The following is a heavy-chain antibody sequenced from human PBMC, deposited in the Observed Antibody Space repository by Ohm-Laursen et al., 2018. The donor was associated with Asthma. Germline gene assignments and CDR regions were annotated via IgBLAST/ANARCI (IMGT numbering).Heavy chain of an antibody. J-gene: IGHJ1*01. CDR1: GYTFSSYS. Sequence: GSLRLSCAASGYTFSSYSIHWIRQAPGKGLEWVASISTASTFIYYADSVRGRFTISRDNARNLVFLQMDSLRAEDTALYYCARIGPEWEFPEREYSLIHWGQGTLVTVSS. CDR3: ARIGPEWEFPEREYSLIH. D-gene: IGHD1-26*01. CDR2: ISTASTFI. V-gene: IGHV3-21*01.